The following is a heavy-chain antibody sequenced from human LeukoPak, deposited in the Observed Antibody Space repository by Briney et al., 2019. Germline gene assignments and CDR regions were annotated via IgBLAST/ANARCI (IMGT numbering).Heavy chain of an antibody. Sequence: ASGKVSCKASGYTFTSYYMHWLRQAPGQGLECMGWINPNSGDTHYAQNFQGRVTLTRDTSSSTVYMELRRLRSDDTAVYYCARDLTTYSPDVVYWGQGTLVTVSS. CDR1: GYTFTSYY. CDR3: ARDLTTYSPDVVY. J-gene: IGHJ4*02. V-gene: IGHV1-2*02. D-gene: IGHD1-26*01. CDR2: INPNSGDT.